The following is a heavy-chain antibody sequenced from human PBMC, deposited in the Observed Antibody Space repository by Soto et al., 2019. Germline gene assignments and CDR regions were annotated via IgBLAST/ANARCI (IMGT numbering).Heavy chain of an antibody. CDR3: ARETHFIDY. J-gene: IGHJ4*02. V-gene: IGHV3-48*03. CDR1: GFTFSSYE. CDR2: ISSTGTSM. Sequence: VQLVESGGDLVQPGGSLRLSCAASGFTFSSYEMNWVRQSPGKGLEWVSYISSTGTSMDYADSVKGPFTISRDNAKNSLHLQLNSLRDEDTAVYYCARETHFIDYWGQGTLVSVSA.